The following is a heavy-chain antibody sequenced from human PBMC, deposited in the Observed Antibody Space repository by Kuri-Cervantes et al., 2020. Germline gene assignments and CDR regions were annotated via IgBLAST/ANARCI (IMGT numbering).Heavy chain of an antibody. D-gene: IGHD4-17*01. J-gene: IGHJ4*02. CDR2: IYYSGST. CDR3: ARVNGDYVLNY. CDR1: GGPISSYY. Sequence: SETLSLTCTVSGGPISSYYWSWIRRPPGKGLEWIGYIYYSGSTKYNPSLKSRVTISVDTSKNQFSLKLSSVTAADTAVYYCARVNGDYVLNYWGQGTLVTVSS. V-gene: IGHV4-59*13.